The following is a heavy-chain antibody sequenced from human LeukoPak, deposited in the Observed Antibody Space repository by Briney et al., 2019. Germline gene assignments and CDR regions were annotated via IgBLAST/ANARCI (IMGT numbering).Heavy chain of an antibody. CDR3: ARCYGSGSYCYFQH. CDR2: IYHTGST. CDR1: GGSISSSSYY. J-gene: IGHJ1*01. Sequence: SETLSLTCTVSGGSISSSSYYWGWIRQPPGKGLEWIGSIYHTGSTYYNPSLKSRVTISVDTSKNQFSLNLSSVTAADTAMYYCARCYGSGSYCYFQHWGQGTLVTVSS. V-gene: IGHV4-39*07. D-gene: IGHD3-10*01.